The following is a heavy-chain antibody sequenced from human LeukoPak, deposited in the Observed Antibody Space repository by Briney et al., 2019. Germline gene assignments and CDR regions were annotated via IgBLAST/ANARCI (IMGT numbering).Heavy chain of an antibody. CDR2: IIPIFGTA. CDR1: GGTFSSYA. D-gene: IGHD3-9*01. CDR3: ARDLLTGRAFDI. J-gene: IGHJ3*02. Sequence: SVKVSCKASGGTFSSYAISWVRQAPGQGLEWMGGIIPIFGTANYAQKFQGRVTITTDESTSTAYMELSSLRSEDTAVYYCARDLLTGRAFDIWGQGTMVTVSS. V-gene: IGHV1-69*05.